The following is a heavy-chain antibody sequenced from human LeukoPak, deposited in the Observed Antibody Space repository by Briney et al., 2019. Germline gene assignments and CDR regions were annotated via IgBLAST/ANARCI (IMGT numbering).Heavy chain of an antibody. CDR2: INYEGSTT. D-gene: IGHD4-23*01. CDR3: ATSSYGGNFGLFDY. V-gene: IGHV3-74*01. J-gene: IGHJ4*02. Sequence: GGSLRLSGAASGITLSNYWMHWVRQVPGKGLVWASRINYEGSTTSYADSVKGRFTISRDNAKNTLYLQMNSLRAEDTSVYYCATSSYGGNFGLFDYWGQGILVTVSS. CDR1: GITLSNYW.